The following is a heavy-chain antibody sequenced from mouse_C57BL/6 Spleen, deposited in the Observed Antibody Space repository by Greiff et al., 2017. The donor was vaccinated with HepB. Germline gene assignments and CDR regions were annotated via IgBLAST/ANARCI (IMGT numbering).Heavy chain of an antibody. D-gene: IGHD1-1*01. CDR1: GFTFSNYW. V-gene: IGHV6-3*01. Sequence: EVQRVESGGGLVQPGGSMKLSCVASGFTFSNYWMNWVRQSPEKGLEWVAQIRLKSDNYATHYAESVKGRFTISRDDSKSSVYLQMNNLRAEDTGIYYCTVNYGSSWAYWGQGTLVTVSA. CDR2: IRLKSDNYAT. J-gene: IGHJ3*01. CDR3: TVNYGSSWAY.